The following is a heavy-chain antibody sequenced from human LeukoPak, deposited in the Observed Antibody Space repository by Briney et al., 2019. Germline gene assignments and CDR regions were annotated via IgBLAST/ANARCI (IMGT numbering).Heavy chain of an antibody. CDR1: GGTFSNDA. J-gene: IGHJ1*01. D-gene: IGHD1-26*01. V-gene: IGHV1-69*04. CDR3: ARGPYSGTYYFQH. CDR2: IVPIVDIA. Sequence: ASVKVSCKASGGTFSNDAISWVRQAPGQGLEWMGRIVPIVDIAYSAQKFQGRVTITADTSTSTAYMELSSLGSEDTAMYYCARGPYSGTYYFQHWGQGTLVTVSS.